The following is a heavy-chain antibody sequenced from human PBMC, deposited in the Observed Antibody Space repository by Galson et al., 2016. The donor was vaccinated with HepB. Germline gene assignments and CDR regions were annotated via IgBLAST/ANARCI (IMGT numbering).Heavy chain of an antibody. CDR1: GFSVSSNF. J-gene: IGHJ4*02. D-gene: IGHD6-13*01. CDR2: IYTGGST. CDR3: ARAIAAAGNLDY. Sequence: SLRLSCAASGFSVSSNFVSWVRQSPGKGLEWVSVIYTGGSTYYADSVKGRFTISRDNSKNMLYLQMNSLRAEDTAVYYCARAIAAAGNLDYWGQGTLVTVSS. V-gene: IGHV3-53*01.